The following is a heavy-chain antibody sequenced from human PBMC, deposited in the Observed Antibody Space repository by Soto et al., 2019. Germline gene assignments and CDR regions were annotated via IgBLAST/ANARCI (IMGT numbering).Heavy chain of an antibody. CDR2: IGTAGDT. CDR1: GFTFSSYD. CDR3: ARDRLLDYGMDV. Sequence: GGSLRLSCAASGFTFSSYDMHWVRQATGKGLEWVSAIGTAGDTYYPGSVKGRFTISRENAKNSLYLQMNSLRAEDTAVYYCARDRLLDYGMDVWGQGTTVTVSS. D-gene: IGHD2-15*01. J-gene: IGHJ6*02. V-gene: IGHV3-13*01.